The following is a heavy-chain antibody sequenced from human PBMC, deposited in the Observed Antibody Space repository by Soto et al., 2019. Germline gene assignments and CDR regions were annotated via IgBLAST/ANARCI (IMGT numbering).Heavy chain of an antibody. CDR2: IWYDGSNK. D-gene: IGHD1-26*01. CDR1: GFTFSTYG. V-gene: IGHV3-33*01. J-gene: IGHJ4*02. CDR3: ARDRLLGNSFDY. Sequence: QVQLVESGGGVVQPGRSLRLSCAASGFTFSTYGMHWVRQAPGKGLEWVAVIWYDGSNKYYADSVTRRFTISRDNSKSTLYLQMNSLRAEDTAVYYCARDRLLGNSFDYWGQGSLVTVSS.